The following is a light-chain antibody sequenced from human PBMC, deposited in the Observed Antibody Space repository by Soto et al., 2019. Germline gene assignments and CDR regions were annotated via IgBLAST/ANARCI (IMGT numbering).Light chain of an antibody. CDR2: KAS. V-gene: IGKV1-5*03. Sequence: DIQMTQSPSTLSGSVGDRVTITCRASQTISSWLAWYQQKPGKAPKLLIYKASTLKSGVPSRFSGSGSGTEFTLTISSLQPDDFETYYCQHSTSYSEAFGQGTKVDLK. CDR1: QTISSW. J-gene: IGKJ1*01. CDR3: QHSTSYSEA.